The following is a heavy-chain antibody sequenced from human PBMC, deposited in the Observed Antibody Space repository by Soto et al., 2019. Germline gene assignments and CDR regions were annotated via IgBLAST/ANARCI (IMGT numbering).Heavy chain of an antibody. V-gene: IGHV4-34*01. Sequence: PSATLPLTCSVSGGSISSGYCYWSWIREPPGPGLEWIGEINHSGSTNYNPSLKSRVTKSVDTSKNQFSLKLSSVTAADTAVYYCASLQPQPRRAVAAPQTTDWFDPWGQGTLVAVTS. CDR3: ASLQPQPRRAVAAPQTTDWFDP. D-gene: IGHD6-19*01. CDR1: GGSISSGYCY. CDR2: INHSGST. J-gene: IGHJ5*02.